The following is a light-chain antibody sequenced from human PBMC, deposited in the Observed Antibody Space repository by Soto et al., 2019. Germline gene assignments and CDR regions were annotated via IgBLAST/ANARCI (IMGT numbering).Light chain of an antibody. V-gene: IGKV3-11*01. CDR2: DAS. J-gene: IGKJ4*01. CDR3: QQRVSWPLA. CDR1: QSVSGY. Sequence: EIVLTQSPATLSLFPGERATLSCRASQSVSGYLAWYQHKPGQAPRLLIYDASNRATGIPARFSGRGSGTDFTLTISSLEPEDFAVYYCQQRVSWPLAFGGGTKVES.